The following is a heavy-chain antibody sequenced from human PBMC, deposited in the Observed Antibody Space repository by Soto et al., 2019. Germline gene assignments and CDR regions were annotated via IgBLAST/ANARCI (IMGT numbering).Heavy chain of an antibody. D-gene: IGHD6-13*01. CDR1: GFTFSSYA. CDR2: ISYDGSNK. CDR3: SRGSSSWSPVDY. Sequence: GESLKISCAASGFTFSSYAMHWVRQAPGKGLEWVAVISYDGSNKYYADSVKGRFTISRDNSKNTLYLQMNSLRAEDTAVYYCSRGSSSWSPVDYWGQGTLVTVSS. J-gene: IGHJ4*02. V-gene: IGHV3-30-3*01.